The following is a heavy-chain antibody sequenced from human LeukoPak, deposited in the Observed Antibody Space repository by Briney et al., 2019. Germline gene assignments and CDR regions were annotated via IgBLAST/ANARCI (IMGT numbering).Heavy chain of an antibody. V-gene: IGHV2-5*02. J-gene: IGHJ4*02. D-gene: IGHD6-13*01. Sequence: SGPTLVKPTQTLTLTCSFSGFSISTNGVGVGWILQPPGKALEWPALIYWDDGQRYSPSLKSRLTITKDTSKNQVVLTMTNMDPVDTATYYCAHRREYSSTWYWANFDYWGQGTLVTVSS. CDR1: GFSISTNGVG. CDR3: AHRREYSSTWYWANFDY. CDR2: IYWDDGQ.